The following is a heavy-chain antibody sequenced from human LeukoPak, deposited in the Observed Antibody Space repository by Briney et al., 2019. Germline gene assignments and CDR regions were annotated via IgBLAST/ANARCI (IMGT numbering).Heavy chain of an antibody. Sequence: SETLSLTCAVYGGSFSGYYWSWIRQPPGKGLEWIGEINHSGSTNYNPSLKSRVTISVDTSKNQFSLKLSSVTAADTAVYYCASSPGIPHDYWGQGTLVTVSS. V-gene: IGHV4-34*01. CDR1: GGSFSGYY. CDR3: ASSPGIPHDY. J-gene: IGHJ4*02. D-gene: IGHD3-10*01. CDR2: INHSGST.